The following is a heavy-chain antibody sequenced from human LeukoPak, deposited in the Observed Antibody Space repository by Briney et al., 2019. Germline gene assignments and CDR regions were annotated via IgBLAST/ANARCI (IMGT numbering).Heavy chain of an antibody. CDR3: ASLNDGEDYNILTGYYDF. V-gene: IGHV4-39*01. Sequence: PSETLSLTCTVSGGSISGTSYYWRWLPQPPGRGMGWIGSFHYSGSTYYNPSLKSRVTISADTSKNQLSLKLISVTAADTAVYYCASLNDGEDYNILTGYYDFWGQGTLVTVSS. CDR2: FHYSGST. CDR1: GGSISGTSYY. J-gene: IGHJ4*02. D-gene: IGHD3-9*01.